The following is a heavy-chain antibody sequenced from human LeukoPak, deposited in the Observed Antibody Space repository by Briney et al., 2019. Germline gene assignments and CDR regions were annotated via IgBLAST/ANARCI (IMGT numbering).Heavy chain of an antibody. CDR1: GGSFSGYY. V-gene: IGHV4-34*01. Sequence: SETLSLTCAVYGGSFSGYYWSWIRQPPGKGLEWIGEINHSGSTNYNPSLKSRVTISVDTSKNQFSLKLSSVTAADTAVYYCARGLRGYSYRYYYYYMDVWGKGTTVTVSS. CDR2: INHSGST. J-gene: IGHJ6*03. D-gene: IGHD5-18*01. CDR3: ARGLRGYSYRYYYYYMDV.